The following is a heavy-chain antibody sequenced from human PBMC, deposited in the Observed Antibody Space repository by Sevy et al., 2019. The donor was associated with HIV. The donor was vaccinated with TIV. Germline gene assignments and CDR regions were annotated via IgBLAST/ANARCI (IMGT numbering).Heavy chain of an antibody. CDR1: GFTFSSYA. CDR3: TLLEGYCSSTSCPFHFDY. V-gene: IGHV3-30-3*01. Sequence: GGSLRLSCAASGFTFSSYAMHWVHQAPGKGLEWVAVISYDGSNKYYADSVKGRFTISRDNSKNTLYLQMNSLRAEDTAVYYCTLLEGYCSSTSCPFHFDYWGPGTLVTVSS. D-gene: IGHD2-2*01. CDR2: ISYDGSNK. J-gene: IGHJ4*02.